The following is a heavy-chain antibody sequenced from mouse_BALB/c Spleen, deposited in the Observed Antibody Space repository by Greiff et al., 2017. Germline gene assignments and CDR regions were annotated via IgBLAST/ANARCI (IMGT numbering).Heavy chain of an antibody. CDR2: ISSGSSTI. J-gene: IGHJ3*01. CDR3: ARSGRYDPWFAY. D-gene: IGHD2-14*01. CDR1: GFTFSSFG. V-gene: IGHV5-17*02. Sequence: EVKVVESGGGLVQPGGSRKLSCAASGFTFSSFGMHWVRQAPEKGLEWVAYISSGSSTIYYADTVKGRFTISRDNPKNTLFLQMTSLRSEDTAMYYCARSGRYDPWFAYWGQGTLVTVSA.